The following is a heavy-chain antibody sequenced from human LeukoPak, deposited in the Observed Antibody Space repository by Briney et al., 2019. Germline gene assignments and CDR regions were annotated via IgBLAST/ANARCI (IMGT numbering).Heavy chain of an antibody. CDR3: ARDRYSYGEDY. CDR2: INPNSGGT. V-gene: IGHV1-2*02. CDR1: LYTFTGYY. Sequence: ASVKVSCKASLYTFTGYYMHWVREAPGQGLEWMGWINPNSGGTNYAQKFQGRVTMTRDTSISTAYMELSRLRSDDTAVYYCARDRYSYGEDYWGQGTLVTVSS. D-gene: IGHD5-18*01. J-gene: IGHJ4*02.